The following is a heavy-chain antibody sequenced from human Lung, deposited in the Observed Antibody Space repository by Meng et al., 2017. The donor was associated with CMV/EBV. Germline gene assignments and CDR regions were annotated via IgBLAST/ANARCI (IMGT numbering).Heavy chain of an antibody. CDR1: GFTFSTYR. V-gene: IGHV3-48*04. CDR2: ISSGSSTI. Sequence: GEXXTISCAASGFTFSTYRMNWVRQAPGKGLEWVSYISSGSSTIYYADSVRGRFTISRDNAKNSLYLQMNSLRAEDTAVYYCARGLYYYDSSGYPKENWFDPWXQGTLVTVSS. D-gene: IGHD3-22*01. CDR3: ARGLYYYDSSGYPKENWFDP. J-gene: IGHJ5*02.